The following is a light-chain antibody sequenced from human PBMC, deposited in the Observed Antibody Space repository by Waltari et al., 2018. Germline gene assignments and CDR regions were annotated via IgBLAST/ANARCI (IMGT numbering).Light chain of an antibody. J-gene: IGKJ1*01. CDR3: QQSYSLPRT. CDR1: KSISSY. Sequence: DIQMTQSPSSLSASVGDRVTITCRASKSISSYLNWYQQKPGKAPKLLIYAASSLQSGVPSRFSGSGSWTDFTLTISSLQPEDFSTYYCQQSYSLPRTFGQGTKVEIK. V-gene: IGKV1-39*01. CDR2: AAS.